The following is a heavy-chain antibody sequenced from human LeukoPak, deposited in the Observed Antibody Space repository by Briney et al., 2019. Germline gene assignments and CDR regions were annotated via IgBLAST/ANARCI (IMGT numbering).Heavy chain of an antibody. V-gene: IGHV4-59*01. CDR3: ARGGDCSGGSCYFFDY. Sequence: LETLSLTCTVSGGSISSYYWSWIRQPPGKGLXXXXXIYYSGSTNYNPSLKSRVTISVDTSKNQFSLKLSSVTAADTAVYYCARGGDCSGGSCYFFDYWGQGTLVTVSS. J-gene: IGHJ4*02. D-gene: IGHD2-15*01. CDR2: IYYSGST. CDR1: GGSISSYY.